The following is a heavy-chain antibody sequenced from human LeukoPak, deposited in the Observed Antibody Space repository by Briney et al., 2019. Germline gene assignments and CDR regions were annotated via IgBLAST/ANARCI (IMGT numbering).Heavy chain of an antibody. D-gene: IGHD3-22*01. CDR2: ISSSGSTI. CDR3: ARGPTYYYDSSGYTIFDY. CDR1: GFTFSSYE. V-gene: IGHV3-48*03. Sequence: QAGGSLRLSCAASGFTFSSYEMNWVRQAPGKGLEWVSYISSSGSTIYYADSVKGRFTISRDNAKNSLYLQMNSLRAEDTAVYYCARGPTYYYDSSGYTIFDYWGQGTLVTVSS. J-gene: IGHJ4*02.